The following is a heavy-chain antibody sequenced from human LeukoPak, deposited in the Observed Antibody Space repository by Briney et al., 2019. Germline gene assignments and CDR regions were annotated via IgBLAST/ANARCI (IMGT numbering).Heavy chain of an antibody. Sequence: GGSLRLSCAASGFTFSSYWMSWVRQAPGRGLEWVANIKQDGSEIYYVDSVKGRFTISRDNSKNTLYLQMNSLRAEDTAVYYCAKAIAAAGDFDYWGQGTLVTVSS. J-gene: IGHJ4*02. CDR1: GFTFSSYW. V-gene: IGHV3-7*03. CDR3: AKAIAAAGDFDY. D-gene: IGHD6-13*01. CDR2: IKQDGSEI.